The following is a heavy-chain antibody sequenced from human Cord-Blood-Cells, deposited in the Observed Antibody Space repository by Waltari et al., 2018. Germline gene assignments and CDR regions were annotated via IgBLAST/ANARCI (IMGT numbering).Heavy chain of an antibody. D-gene: IGHD1-26*01. CDR2: INAGNSNT. CDR1: GYTFTSYA. V-gene: IGHV1-3*01. J-gene: IGHJ5*02. Sequence: QVQLVQSGAEVKKPGASVKVSCKASGYTFTSYAMHWVRQAPGQRLEWMGWINAGNSNTKYSRKCQGRVTITRDTSASTAYMELSSLRSEDTAVYYCARDRAGVIVGAPRGWFDPWGQGTLVTVSS. CDR3: ARDRAGVIVGAPRGWFDP.